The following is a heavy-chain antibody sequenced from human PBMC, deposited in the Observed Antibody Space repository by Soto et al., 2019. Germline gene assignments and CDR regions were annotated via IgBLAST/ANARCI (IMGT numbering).Heavy chain of an antibody. CDR1: GYSINSGYY. D-gene: IGHD5-12*01. Sequence: SEALSLTCAVSGYSINSGYYWGWIRQPPGKGLEWIGTIYHSGSTYYNPSLKSRVTISVDTSKNQFSLNLSSVTAADTAVYYCARQRRDGYNFGGPYYFDYWGQGTLVTVSS. CDR3: ARQRRDGYNFGGPYYFDY. J-gene: IGHJ4*02. V-gene: IGHV4-38-2*01. CDR2: IYHSGST.